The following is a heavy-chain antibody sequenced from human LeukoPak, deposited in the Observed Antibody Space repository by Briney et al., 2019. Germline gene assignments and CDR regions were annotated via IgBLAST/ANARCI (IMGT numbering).Heavy chain of an antibody. D-gene: IGHD3-3*01. Sequence: GGSLRLSCAASGFTFSSYWMSWVRQAPGKGLEWVANIKQDGSEKYYVDSVKGRFTISRDDAKNSLYLQMNSLRAEDTAVYYCASPLYYDFWSGYCTEDYWGQGTLVTVSS. V-gene: IGHV3-7*01. CDR1: GFTFSSYW. CDR3: ASPLYYDFWSGYCTEDY. CDR2: IKQDGSEK. J-gene: IGHJ4*02.